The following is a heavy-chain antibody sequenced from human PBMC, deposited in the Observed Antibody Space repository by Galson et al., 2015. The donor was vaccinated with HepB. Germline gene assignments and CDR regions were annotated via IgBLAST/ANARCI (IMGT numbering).Heavy chain of an antibody. CDR2: INTNTGNP. V-gene: IGHV7-4-1*02. J-gene: IGHJ6*02. D-gene: IGHD2-2*01. Sequence: SVKVSCKASGYTFTSYAMNWVRQAPGQGLEWMGWINTNTGNPTYAQGFTGRFVFTLDTSVSTAYLQISSLKAEDTAVYYCAREEEVVPAARALYGMDVWGQGTTVTVSS. CDR3: AREEEVVPAARALYGMDV. CDR1: GYTFTSYA.